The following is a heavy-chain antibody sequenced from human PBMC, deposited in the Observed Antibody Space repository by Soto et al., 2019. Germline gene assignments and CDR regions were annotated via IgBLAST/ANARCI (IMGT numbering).Heavy chain of an antibody. Sequence: QVQLVESGGGLVKPGGSLRLSCAASGFTFSDYYMSWIRQAPGKGLEGVSYISSISSYTNYADSVKGRFTITRDNAKNSLYLQMNSLRAEDTAVYYCARDRDGYYFDCWGQGTLVTVSS. CDR2: ISSISSYT. CDR1: GFTFSDYY. J-gene: IGHJ4*02. V-gene: IGHV3-11*06. D-gene: IGHD3-10*01. CDR3: ARDRDGYYFDC.